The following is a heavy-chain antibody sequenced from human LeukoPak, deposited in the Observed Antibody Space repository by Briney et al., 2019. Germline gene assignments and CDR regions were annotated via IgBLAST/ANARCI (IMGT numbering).Heavy chain of an antibody. Sequence: SQTLSLTCTVSGDSISSGSYYWSWIRQPAGKGLEWIGRIYTSGSTNYNPSLKSRVTISVDTSKNQFSLKLSSVTAADTAVYYCARVKGIVVVPAARRAFDIWGQGTMVTVSS. D-gene: IGHD2-2*01. J-gene: IGHJ3*02. CDR1: GDSISSGSYY. CDR3: ARVKGIVVVPAARRAFDI. V-gene: IGHV4-61*02. CDR2: IYTSGST.